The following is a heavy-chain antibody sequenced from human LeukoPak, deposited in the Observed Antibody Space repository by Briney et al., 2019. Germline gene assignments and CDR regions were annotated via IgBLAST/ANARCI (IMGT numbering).Heavy chain of an antibody. CDR3: ARQDGVRPFEY. CDR1: GFTFSNYF. D-gene: IGHD3-10*01. V-gene: IGHV3-30-3*01. Sequence: GESLRLSCAASGFTFSNYFLHWVPQAPGKGLEGLAVISYDGDITYYRASVKGRFTIFRDNSKHTLYLQLSSLTTEDTAVYFCARQDGVRPFEYWGQGTLVAVPT. CDR2: ISYDGDIT. J-gene: IGHJ4*02.